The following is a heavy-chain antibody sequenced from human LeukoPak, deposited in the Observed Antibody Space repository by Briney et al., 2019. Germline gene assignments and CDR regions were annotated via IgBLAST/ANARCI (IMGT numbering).Heavy chain of an antibody. CDR3: ARVVCGGSRYCPYYYMDV. CDR1: GGFFSGWY. V-gene: IGHV4-59*01. J-gene: IGHJ6*03. CDR2: IYYSGST. Sequence: PSEALFLTCAVYGGFFSGWYWRWIRQPPGRGLAWVGYIYYSGSTHYIPSLKRGVTISVDRSKNQFSLRLSSVTAADTAVYYCARVVCGGSRYCPYYYMDVWGKETTVTVSS. D-gene: IGHD2-15*01.